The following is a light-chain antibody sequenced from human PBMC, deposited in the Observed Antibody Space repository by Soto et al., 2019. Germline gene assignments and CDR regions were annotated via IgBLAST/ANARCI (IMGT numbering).Light chain of an antibody. Sequence: QSALTQPASVSGSPGQSITISCTGTSSDVGGYNYVSWYQQHPGQAPKLMIYDVSNRPSGVSNRFSGSKSGNKASLTISGLQAEDEADYYCSSYRSSSTLYVFGTGTKLTVL. CDR2: DVS. V-gene: IGLV2-14*03. CDR1: SSDVGGYNY. CDR3: SSYRSSSTLYV. J-gene: IGLJ1*01.